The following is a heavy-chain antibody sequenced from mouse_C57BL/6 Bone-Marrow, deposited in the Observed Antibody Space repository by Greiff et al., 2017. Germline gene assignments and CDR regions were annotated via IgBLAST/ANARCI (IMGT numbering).Heavy chain of an antibody. CDR2: INPSSGYT. Sequence: QVQLKQSGAELARPGASVTMSCKASGYTFTSYTMHWVKQRPGQGLEWIGYINPSSGYTKYNQKFKDKATLTADKSSSTAYMQLSSLTSEDSAVYYCARCPPGYAMDYWGQGTSVTVSS. CDR3: ARCPPGYAMDY. J-gene: IGHJ4*01. CDR1: GYTFTSYT. V-gene: IGHV1-4*01.